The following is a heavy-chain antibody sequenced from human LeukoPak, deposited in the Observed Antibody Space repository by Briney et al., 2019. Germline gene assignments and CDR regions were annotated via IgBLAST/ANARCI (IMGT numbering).Heavy chain of an antibody. D-gene: IGHD3-22*01. CDR1: GFTFTNFA. CDR2: ISASGRST. J-gene: IGHJ4*02. V-gene: IGHV3-23*01. CDR3: AKSRSGYYRFDS. Sequence: GRSLRLSCAASGFTFTNFAMSWVRQAPGKGLEWVSVISASGRSTYYADSVRGRFTISRDTSKNTLYLQMSSLRAEDTALYYCAKSRSGYYRFDSWGQGTLVIVSS.